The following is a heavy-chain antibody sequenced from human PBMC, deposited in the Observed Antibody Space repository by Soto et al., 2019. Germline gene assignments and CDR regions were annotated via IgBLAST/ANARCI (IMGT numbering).Heavy chain of an antibody. D-gene: IGHD6-6*01. CDR1: GGSVSSGSYY. CDR2: IYYSGST. Sequence: PSETLSLTCTVSGGSVSSGSYYWSWIRQPPGKGLEWIGYIYYSGSTNYNPSLKSRVTISVDTSKNQFSLKLSSVTAADTAVYYCARGREDGSHVSNWFDPWGQGTVFTVAS. CDR3: ARGREDGSHVSNWFDP. J-gene: IGHJ5*02. V-gene: IGHV4-61*01.